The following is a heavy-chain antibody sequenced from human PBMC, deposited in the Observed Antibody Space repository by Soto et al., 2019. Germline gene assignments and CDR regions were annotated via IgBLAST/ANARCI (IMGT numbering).Heavy chain of an antibody. CDR3: AKLYSSGWYYYYYGMDV. V-gene: IGHV3-23*01. CDR1: GFTFNNFA. D-gene: IGHD6-19*01. J-gene: IGHJ6*02. CDR2: IGGTSGST. Sequence: EVQLLESGGGLVQPGGSLRLSCAASGFTFNNFAMGWVRQAPGKGLEWVSTIGGTSGSTYYADSVKGRFTISRDNSKNTLYLQMNSLRAEDTAVYYCAKLYSSGWYYYYYGMDVWGQGTTVTVSS.